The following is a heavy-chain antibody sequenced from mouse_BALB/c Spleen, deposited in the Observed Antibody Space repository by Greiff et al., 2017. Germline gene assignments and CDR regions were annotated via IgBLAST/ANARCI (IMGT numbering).Heavy chain of an antibody. J-gene: IGHJ4*01. CDR1: GYTFTDYW. CDR2: IDTSDSYT. Sequence: VQLQQPGAELVMPGASVKMSCKASGYTFTDYWMHWVKQRPGQGLEWIGAIDTSDSYTSYNQKFKGKATLTVDESSSTAYMQLSSLTSEDSAVYYCARRYDYDGYYAMDYWGQGTSVTVSS. CDR3: ARRYDYDGYYAMDY. V-gene: IGHV1-69*01. D-gene: IGHD2-4*01.